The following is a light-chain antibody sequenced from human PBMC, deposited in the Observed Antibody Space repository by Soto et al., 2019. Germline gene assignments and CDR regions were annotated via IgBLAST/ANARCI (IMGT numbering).Light chain of an antibody. V-gene: IGLV2-8*01. CDR3: SSYAGYNILYV. CDR2: EVS. J-gene: IGLJ1*01. CDR1: SSDVGGYNY. Sequence: QSALTQPPSASGSPGQSVTISCTGTSSDVGGYNYVSWYQQHPGKAPRLMIYEVSKRPSGVPDRFSGSKSGNTASLTVSGLQAEDEADYDCSSYAGYNILYVFGTGTKVTVL.